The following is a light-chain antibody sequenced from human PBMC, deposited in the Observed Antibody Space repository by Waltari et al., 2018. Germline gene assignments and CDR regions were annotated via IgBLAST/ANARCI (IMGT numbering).Light chain of an antibody. J-gene: IGKJ3*01. CDR3: QETYTTLFT. CDR1: QTIRNY. CDR2: AAS. V-gene: IGKV1-39*01. Sequence: DIQMTQSPPSLAASVGDSVNITCRASQTIRNYLNWYQQRPGKAPTILISAASSLQSGVPSRFSGSGSGTDCALTISSLQPEDCASYHCQETYTTLFTFGPGTKVEIK.